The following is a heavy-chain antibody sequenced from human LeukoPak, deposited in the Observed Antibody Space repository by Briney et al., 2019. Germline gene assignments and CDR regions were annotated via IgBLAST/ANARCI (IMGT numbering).Heavy chain of an antibody. J-gene: IGHJ3*02. D-gene: IGHD2-8*02. V-gene: IGHV4-59*01. Sequence: PSETLSLTCTVSGGSISSYYWSWIRQPPGKGLEWIGYIYYSGSTNYNPSLKSRVTISVDTSKNQFSLKLSSVTAADTAVYYCARRPTTGLSEDAFDIWGQGTMVTVSS. CDR1: GGSISSYY. CDR3: ARRPTTGLSEDAFDI. CDR2: IYYSGST.